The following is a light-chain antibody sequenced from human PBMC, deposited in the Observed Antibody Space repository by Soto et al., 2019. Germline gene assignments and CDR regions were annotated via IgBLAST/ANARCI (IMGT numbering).Light chain of an antibody. CDR1: QSLVYSDGNTS. Sequence: DVVMTQSPLSLPVTLGQPASISCRSSQSLVYSDGNTSLNWFQQRPGHSPRRLIYKISNRDSGVPERFSGSESGADFTLKISRVEAEDVGVYYCQQYYDTPYTFGQGTRLEI. J-gene: IGKJ2*01. V-gene: IGKV2-30*01. CDR3: QQYYDTPYT. CDR2: KIS.